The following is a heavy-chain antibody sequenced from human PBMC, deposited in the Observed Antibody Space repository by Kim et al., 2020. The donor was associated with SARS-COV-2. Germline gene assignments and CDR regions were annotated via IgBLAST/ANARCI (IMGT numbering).Heavy chain of an antibody. CDR1: GGSVSSGSYY. D-gene: IGHD5-12*01. Sequence: SETLSLTCTVSGGSVSSGSYYWSWIRQPPGKGLEWIGYIYYSGSTNYNPSLKSRVTISVDTSKNQFSLKLSYVTAADTAVYYCARAERDGYNQEYFQHWGQGTLVTVSS. V-gene: IGHV4-61*01. J-gene: IGHJ1*01. CDR3: ARAERDGYNQEYFQH. CDR2: IYYSGST.